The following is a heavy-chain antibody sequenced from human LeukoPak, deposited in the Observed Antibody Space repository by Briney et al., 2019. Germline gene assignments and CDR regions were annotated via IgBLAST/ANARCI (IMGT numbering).Heavy chain of an antibody. J-gene: IGHJ5*02. CDR1: GGSISSGGYS. Sequence: SQTLSLTCAVSGGSISSGGYSWSWIRQPPGKGLEWIGYIYHSGSTYYNPSLKSRVTISVDRSKNQSSLKLSSVTAADTAVYYCARVSFTVVTPSGWFDPWGQGTLVTVSS. V-gene: IGHV4-30-2*01. CDR2: IYHSGST. D-gene: IGHD4-23*01. CDR3: ARVSFTVVTPSGWFDP.